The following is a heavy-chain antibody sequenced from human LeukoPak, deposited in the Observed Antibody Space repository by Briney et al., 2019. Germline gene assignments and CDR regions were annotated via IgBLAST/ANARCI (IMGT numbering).Heavy chain of an antibody. CDR2: IRSKANSYAT. D-gene: IGHD6-19*01. CDR3: TRLGYGSGWDYNWFDP. CDR1: GFTFSGSA. Sequence: GGSLRLSCAASGFTFSGSAMHWVRQASGKGLEWVGRIRSKANSYATAYAASVKGRFTISRDDSKNTAYLQINSLKTEDTAVYYCTRLGYGSGWDYNWFDPWGQGTLVTVSS. V-gene: IGHV3-73*01. J-gene: IGHJ5*02.